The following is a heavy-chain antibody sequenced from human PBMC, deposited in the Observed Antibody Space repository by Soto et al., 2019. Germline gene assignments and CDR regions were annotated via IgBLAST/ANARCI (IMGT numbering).Heavy chain of an antibody. Sequence: QVQLQESGPGLVKPSQTLSLTCTVSGGSISSGGYYWSWIRQHPGKGLEWIGYIYYSGSTYYNPSLKSRXXIXVXXSKNQFSLKLSSVTAADTAVYYCASAYYYSRWFAPWGQGTLVTVSS. CDR3: ASAYYYSRWFAP. J-gene: IGHJ5*02. V-gene: IGHV4-31*03. CDR2: IYYSGST. CDR1: GGSISSGGYY. D-gene: IGHD3-10*01.